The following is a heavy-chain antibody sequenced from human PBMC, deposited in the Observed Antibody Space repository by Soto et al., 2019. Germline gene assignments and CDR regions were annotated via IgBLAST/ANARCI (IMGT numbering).Heavy chain of an antibody. V-gene: IGHV1-3*01. CDR3: ARGKGMEENYCYYCLHS. Sequence: ASVKVSCKASGYTFTTHAMHWVRQAPGQSLEWMGWINGGTGQTKHSQRFKGRVNITRDTSASTAYMELSSLRSEETAVYYCARGKGMEENYCYYCLHSWGQGTTVTVSS. CDR2: INGGTGQT. CDR1: GYTFTTHA. J-gene: IGHJ6*02. D-gene: IGHD1-1*01.